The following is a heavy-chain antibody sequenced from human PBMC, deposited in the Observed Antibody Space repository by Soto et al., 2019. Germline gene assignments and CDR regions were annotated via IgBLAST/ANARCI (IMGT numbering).Heavy chain of an antibody. CDR3: ARGAGYCSSTSCPEGSYYYYMDV. J-gene: IGHJ6*03. Sequence: TSETLSLTCAVYGGSFSGYYWSWIRQPPGKGLEWIGEINHSGSTNYNPSLKSRVTISVDTSKNQFSLKLSSVTAADTAVYYCARGAGYCSSTSCPEGSYYYYMDVWGKGTTVTVSS. V-gene: IGHV4-34*01. CDR1: GGSFSGYY. CDR2: INHSGST. D-gene: IGHD2-2*01.